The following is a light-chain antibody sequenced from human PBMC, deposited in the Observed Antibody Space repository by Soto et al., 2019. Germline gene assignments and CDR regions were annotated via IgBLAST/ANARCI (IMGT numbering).Light chain of an antibody. Sequence: EIVWTQSPATLSLSPGERATLSFRASQSVGSFLAWYQQKPGQAPRLLIYDTSIRATGIPARFSGSGSGTDFTLTISSLEPEDFAVYYCQQRNSWPPTFTFGQGTRLEI. CDR3: QQRNSWPPTFT. J-gene: IGKJ5*01. CDR1: QSVGSF. CDR2: DTS. V-gene: IGKV3-11*01.